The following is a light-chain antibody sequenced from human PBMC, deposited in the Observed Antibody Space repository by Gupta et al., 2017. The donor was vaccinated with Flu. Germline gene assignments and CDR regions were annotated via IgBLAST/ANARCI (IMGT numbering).Light chain of an antibody. V-gene: IGLV1-40*01. CDR2: GNN. J-gene: IGLJ3*02. CDR3: QSYDSSGSGWV. Sequence: QSGLTQPPSVSGAPGQRLTISCTGSRLNLGAGYDVPWYQQLPGTAPNLLLYGNNHRPSGVPDRFSGSKSGTSASLAITGLQAEDEADYYCQSYDSSGSGWVFGGGTKLTVL. CDR1: RLNLGAGYD.